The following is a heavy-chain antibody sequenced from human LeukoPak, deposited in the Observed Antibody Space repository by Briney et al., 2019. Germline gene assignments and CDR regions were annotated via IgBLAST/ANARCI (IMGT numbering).Heavy chain of an antibody. CDR3: ARGLNSGSYYFLGSFDY. CDR2: IIPILGIA. J-gene: IGHJ4*02. CDR1: GGTFSSYA. V-gene: IGHV1-69*04. D-gene: IGHD1-26*01. Sequence: ASVKVSCKASGGTFSSYAISWVRQAPGQGLEWMGRIIPILGIANYAQKIQGRVTITADKSTSTAYMELSSLRSEDTAVDYCARGLNSGSYYFLGSFDYWGQGTLVTVSS.